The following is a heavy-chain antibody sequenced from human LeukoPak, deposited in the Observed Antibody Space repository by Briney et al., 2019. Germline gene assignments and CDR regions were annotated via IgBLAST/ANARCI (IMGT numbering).Heavy chain of an antibody. CDR2: IDYSGST. Sequence: PSETLSLTCTVSGGSISISSYYWGWIRQPPGKGLEWIGSIDYSGSTNYNPSLKSRVTISVDTSKNHFSLKLSSVTAADTALYYCARTSPIYYGAGSYGNWSQGTLVTVSS. V-gene: IGHV4-39*01. CDR3: ARTSPIYYGAGSYGN. CDR1: GGSISISSYY. D-gene: IGHD3-10*01. J-gene: IGHJ4*02.